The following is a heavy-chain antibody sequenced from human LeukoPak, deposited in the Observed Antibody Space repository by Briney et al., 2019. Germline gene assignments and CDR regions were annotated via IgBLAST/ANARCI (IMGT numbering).Heavy chain of an antibody. D-gene: IGHD2-15*01. Sequence: PETLSLTCTVSGGSISSYYWSWIRQPPGKGLEWIGYIYYSGSTNYNPSLKRRVTISVDTSKNQFSLKLSSVTAADTAVYYCARHVTVYCSGGSCYSGLSWFDPWGQGTLVTVSS. CDR1: GGSISSYY. J-gene: IGHJ5*02. CDR2: IYYSGST. CDR3: ARHVTVYCSGGSCYSGLSWFDP. V-gene: IGHV4-59*08.